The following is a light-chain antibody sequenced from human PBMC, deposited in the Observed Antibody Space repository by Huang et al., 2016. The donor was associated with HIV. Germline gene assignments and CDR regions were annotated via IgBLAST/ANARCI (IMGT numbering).Light chain of an antibody. CDR1: QSLLHTDGKTY. V-gene: IGKV2D-29*02. J-gene: IGKJ1*01. CDR2: EVS. Sequence: DIVMTQTPLSLSVTPGQPASISCTSSQSLLHTDGKTYLSWYLQKPGRSPHLLIYEVSSRFSGVPDRFSGNGSGTDFTLKISRMQTEDVGVYYCMQNIQTMQVATFGQGTKVEIK. CDR3: MQNIQTMQVAT.